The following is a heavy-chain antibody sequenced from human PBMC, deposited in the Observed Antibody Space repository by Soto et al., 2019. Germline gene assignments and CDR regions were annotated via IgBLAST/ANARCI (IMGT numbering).Heavy chain of an antibody. CDR2: ISSTTNYI. CDR1: GFTFTRYS. J-gene: IGHJ4*02. CDR3: ARESEDLTSNFDY. V-gene: IGHV3-21*06. Sequence: GGSLRLSCAASGFTFTRYSMNWVRQAPGKGLEWVSSISSTTNYICYGDSMKGRFTISRDNAKNSLYLEMNSLRAEDTAVYYCARESEDLTSNFDYWGQGTLVTVSS.